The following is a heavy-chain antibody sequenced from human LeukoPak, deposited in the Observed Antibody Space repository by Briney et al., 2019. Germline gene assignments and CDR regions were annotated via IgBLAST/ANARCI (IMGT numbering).Heavy chain of an antibody. D-gene: IGHD5-18*01. CDR1: GYTFTGYY. J-gene: IGHJ4*02. Sequence: GASVKVSCKASGYTFTGYYMHWVRQAPGQGLEWMGWINPNSGGTNYAQKFQGRVTMTRDTSISPAYMELSRLRSDDTAVYYCARAMDTAMVTGDGDYWGQGTLVTVSS. V-gene: IGHV1-2*02. CDR3: ARAMDTAMVTGDGDY. CDR2: INPNSGGT.